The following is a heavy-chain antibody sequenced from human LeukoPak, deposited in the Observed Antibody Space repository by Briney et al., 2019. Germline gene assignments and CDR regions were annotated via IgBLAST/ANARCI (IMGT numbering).Heavy chain of an antibody. J-gene: IGHJ5*02. Sequence: GESLKISCNGSGYSFTSYWIGWVRQMTGKGLEWMGIIYPGDSDTRYSTSFQGQATISADKSISTAYLQWSSLRAADTAMYYCGGGYIGGDSANWFDPWGQGTLVTVSS. CDR2: IYPGDSDT. D-gene: IGHD2-21*01. V-gene: IGHV5-51*01. CDR3: GGGYIGGDSANWFDP. CDR1: GYSFTSYW.